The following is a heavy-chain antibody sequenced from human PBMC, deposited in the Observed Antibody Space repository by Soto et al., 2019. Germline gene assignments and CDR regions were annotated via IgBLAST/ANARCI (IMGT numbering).Heavy chain of an antibody. CDR1: GGSISSYY. J-gene: IGHJ4*02. CDR3: AGRYGYYFDY. Sequence: QVQLQESGPGLVKPSETLSLTCTVSGGSISSYYWSWIRQPPGKGLEWIGYIYYSGSTNYNPSLPSRVTISVDTSQNQVSLKLRSVTAADTAVYYCAGRYGYYFDYWGQGTLVTVSS. V-gene: IGHV4-59*08. CDR2: IYYSGST. D-gene: IGHD4-17*01.